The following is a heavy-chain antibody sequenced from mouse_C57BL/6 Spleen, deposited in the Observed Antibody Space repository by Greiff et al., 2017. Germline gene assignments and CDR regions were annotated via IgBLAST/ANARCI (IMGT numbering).Heavy chain of an antibody. CDR3: ARKEDYYGSSPYWYFDV. D-gene: IGHD1-1*01. J-gene: IGHJ1*03. CDR1: GYSITSGYY. CDR2: ISYDGSN. V-gene: IGHV3-6*01. Sequence: EVQLVESGPGLVKPSQSLSLTCSVTGYSITSGYYWNWIRQFPGNKLEWMGYISYDGSNNYNPSLKNRISITRDTSKNQFFLKLNSVTTEDTATYYCARKEDYYGSSPYWYFDVWGTGTTVTVSS.